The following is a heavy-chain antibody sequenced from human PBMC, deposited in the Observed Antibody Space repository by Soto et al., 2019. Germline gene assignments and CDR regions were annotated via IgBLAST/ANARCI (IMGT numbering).Heavy chain of an antibody. J-gene: IGHJ5*02. Sequence: SETLSLTCTVSGGSISSGDYYWSWIRQPPGKGLEWIGYIYYSGSTYYNPSLKSRVTISVDTSKNQFSLKLSSVTAADTAVYYCASIPTHYDILTGYYRPGWFDPWGQGTLVTVSS. CDR1: GGSISSGDYY. V-gene: IGHV4-30-4*01. CDR3: ASIPTHYDILTGYYRPGWFDP. D-gene: IGHD3-9*01. CDR2: IYYSGST.